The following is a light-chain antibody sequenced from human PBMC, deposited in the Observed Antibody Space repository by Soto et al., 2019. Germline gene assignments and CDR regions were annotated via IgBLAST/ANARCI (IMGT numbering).Light chain of an antibody. Sequence: EIVMTQSPATLSVSPGERATLSCRASQSVSSYLAWYQQKPGQAPRLLIYDASDRATGIPARFSGSGSGTDFTLTISSLEPEDFAVYYCQQRSSWPPAYTFGQGTKLEIK. CDR2: DAS. J-gene: IGKJ2*01. V-gene: IGKV3-11*01. CDR3: QQRSSWPPAYT. CDR1: QSVSSY.